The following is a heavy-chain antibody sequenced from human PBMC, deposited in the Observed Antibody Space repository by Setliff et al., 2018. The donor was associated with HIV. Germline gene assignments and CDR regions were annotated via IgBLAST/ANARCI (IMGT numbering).Heavy chain of an antibody. CDR3: ARGPGLLDY. D-gene: IGHD3-3*01. CDR1: GGSISNYY. Sequence: SETLSLTCTVSGGSISNYYWSWIRQPPGKGLEWIGYIYTSGSTNYNPSLKSRVTISVDTSKNQFSLKLSSVTAADTAVYFCARGPGLLDYWGQGVLVTVSS. J-gene: IGHJ4*02. V-gene: IGHV4-4*09. CDR2: IYTSGST.